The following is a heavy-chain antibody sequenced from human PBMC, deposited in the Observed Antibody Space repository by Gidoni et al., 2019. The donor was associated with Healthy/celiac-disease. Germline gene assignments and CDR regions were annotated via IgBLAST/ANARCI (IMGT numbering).Heavy chain of an antibody. CDR1: GFTFSNDW. V-gene: IGHV3-15*07. J-gene: IGHJ5*02. D-gene: IGHD5-12*01. Sequence: EVQLVESGGGLVKPGGSLRPSCAAAGFTFSNDWMNWVRQAPGKGFEWVGRIKSKTDGGTTDYAAPVKGRFTISRDDSKNTLYLQMNSLKTEDTAVYYCTTSHGYRFDPWGQGTLVTVSS. CDR2: IKSKTDGGTT. CDR3: TTSHGYRFDP.